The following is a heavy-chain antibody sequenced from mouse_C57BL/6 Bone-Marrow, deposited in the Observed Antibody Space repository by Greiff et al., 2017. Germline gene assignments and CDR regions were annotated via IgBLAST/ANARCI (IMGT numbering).Heavy chain of an antibody. J-gene: IGHJ1*03. CDR1: GYTFTDYN. Sequence: EVQVVESGPELVKPGASVKIPCKASGYTFTDYNMDWVKQSHGKSLEWIGDINPNNGGTIYNQKFKGKATLTVDKSSSTAYMELRSLTSEDTAVYYCARFVRWYFDVWGTGTTVTVSS. CDR2: INPNNGGT. CDR3: ARFVRWYFDV. V-gene: IGHV1-18*01. D-gene: IGHD2-14*01.